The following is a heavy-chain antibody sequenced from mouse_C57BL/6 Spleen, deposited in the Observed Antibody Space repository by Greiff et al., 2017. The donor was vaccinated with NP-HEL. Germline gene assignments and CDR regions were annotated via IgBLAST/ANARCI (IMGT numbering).Heavy chain of an antibody. J-gene: IGHJ4*01. CDR3: ARLDYSYLSDYVYAMDY. V-gene: IGHV14-2*01. Sequence: EVQLQQSGAELVKPGASVKLSCTASGFNIKDYYMHWVKQRTEQGLEWIGRIDPEDGETKYAQKFQGKATITADKSSNTAYLQLSSLRSEDTAVYCCARLDYSYLSDYVYAMDYWGQGTSVTVSS. CDR1: GFNIKDYY. CDR2: IDPEDGET. D-gene: IGHD2-12*01.